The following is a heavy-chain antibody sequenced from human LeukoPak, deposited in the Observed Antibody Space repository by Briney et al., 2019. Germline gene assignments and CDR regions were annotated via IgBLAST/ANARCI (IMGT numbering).Heavy chain of an antibody. D-gene: IGHD3-9*01. V-gene: IGHV3-74*01. CDR1: GFTFSRFW. CDR3: ATEYYDILTGYFDY. Sequence: GGSLRLSCAASGFTFSRFWIHWVRQVPGKGLVWVSRINPDGSTTTYADSVKGRFTISRDNSKNTLFLQMSSLRAEDTAVYYCATEYYDILTGYFDYWGQGTLVTVSS. J-gene: IGHJ4*02. CDR2: INPDGSTT.